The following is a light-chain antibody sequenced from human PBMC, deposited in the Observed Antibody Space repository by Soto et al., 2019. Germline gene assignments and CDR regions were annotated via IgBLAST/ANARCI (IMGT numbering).Light chain of an antibody. CDR1: QSISDT. CDR3: QQYGSSPSIT. CDR2: GAS. Sequence: EIVMTQSPATLSVSTGGRATLSCRASQSISDTLAWYQQKPGQAPRLLIYGASSRATGIPDRFSGSGSGTDFTLTISRLEPEDFAVYYCQQYGSSPSITFGQGTRLEIK. V-gene: IGKV3-20*01. J-gene: IGKJ5*01.